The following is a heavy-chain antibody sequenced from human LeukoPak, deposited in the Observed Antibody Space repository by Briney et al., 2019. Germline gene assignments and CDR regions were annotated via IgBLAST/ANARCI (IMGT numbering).Heavy chain of an antibody. Sequence: PGGSLRLSCAASGSTFSRYSMSWVRQAPGKGLEWVSYISSSSSTIYYTDSVKGRFTISRDNAKNSLYLQMDSLRAEDTAVYYCARDEFLRVRIGSYSYYMDVWGTGTTVTVSS. D-gene: IGHD3-10*01. V-gene: IGHV3-48*01. J-gene: IGHJ6*03. CDR2: ISSSSSTI. CDR3: ARDEFLRVRIGSYSYYMDV. CDR1: GSTFSRYS.